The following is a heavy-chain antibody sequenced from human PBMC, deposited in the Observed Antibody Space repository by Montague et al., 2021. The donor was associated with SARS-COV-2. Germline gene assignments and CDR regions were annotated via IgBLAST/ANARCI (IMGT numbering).Heavy chain of an antibody. D-gene: IGHD3-16*02. Sequence: PALVKPTQTLTLTRTVSGFSLNTNGMGVGWIRQPPGEAPAWLALXYWDDDKRYSPSLKTRLTITKDTSRNQVVLTMTNVDPGDTGTYFCARYTSRMYGSFDYWGQGALVSVSS. CDR2: XYWDDDK. CDR3: ARYTSRMYGSFDY. J-gene: IGHJ4*02. V-gene: IGHV2-5*02. CDR1: GFSLNTNGMG.